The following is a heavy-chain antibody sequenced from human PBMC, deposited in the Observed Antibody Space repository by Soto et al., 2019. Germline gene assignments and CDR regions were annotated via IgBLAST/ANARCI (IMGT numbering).Heavy chain of an antibody. CDR3: ARLYCSSSTCDSWFDP. Sequence: GESLKISCTGFGYTFTTFWISWGRQMPGRGLEWMGRIDPRDSYTNYSPSFEGHVTISADKSTRTAYLQWGSLKASDTAMYYCARLYCSSSTCDSWFDPWGQGTLVTVSS. CDR2: IDPRDSYT. CDR1: GYTFTTFW. D-gene: IGHD2-2*01. J-gene: IGHJ5*02. V-gene: IGHV5-10-1*01.